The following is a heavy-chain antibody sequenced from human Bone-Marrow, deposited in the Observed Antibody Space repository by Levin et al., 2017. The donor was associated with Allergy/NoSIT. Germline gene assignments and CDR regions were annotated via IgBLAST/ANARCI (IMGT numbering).Heavy chain of an antibody. D-gene: IGHD6-6*01. CDR1: GYTFTSYG. CDR2: ISAYNGNT. CDR3: ARVKLKSGLVRDFAGYYYMDV. V-gene: IGHV1-18*01. Sequence: GESLKISCKASGYTFTSYGISWVRQAPGQGLEWMGWISAYNGNTNYAQKLQGRVTMTTDTSTSTAYMELRSLRSDDTAVYYCARVKLKSGLVRDFAGYYYMDVWGKGTTVTVSS. J-gene: IGHJ6*03.